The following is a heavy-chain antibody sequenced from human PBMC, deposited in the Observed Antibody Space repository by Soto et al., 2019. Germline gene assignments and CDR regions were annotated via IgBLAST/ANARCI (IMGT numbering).Heavy chain of an antibody. D-gene: IGHD2-2*01. CDR2: IYSGGST. V-gene: IGHV3-53*01. CDR3: ARDSRNRNFFDY. CDR1: GFTVSSNY. Sequence: GGSLRLSCAASGFTVSSNYMTWVRQAPGKGLEWVSVIYSGGSTYYADSVKGRFTISRDNSKNTLYLQMSSLRAEDTALYYCARDSRNRNFFDYWGQGTLVTVSS. J-gene: IGHJ4*02.